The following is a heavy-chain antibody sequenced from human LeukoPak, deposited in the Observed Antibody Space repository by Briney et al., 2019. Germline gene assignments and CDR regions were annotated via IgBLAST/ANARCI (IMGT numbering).Heavy chain of an antibody. Sequence: SETLSLTCTVSGCSISSYYWRWIRQPPGKVLEWVGYIYSSGRPNYNTSLKSRVTISVDTSKTQFSLTLSSVPAADTAVYYCARHKRGLLWFGELSGWFDPWGQGTLVTVSS. CDR3: ARHKRGLLWFGELSGWFDP. CDR2: IYSSGRP. CDR1: GCSISSYY. V-gene: IGHV4-59*08. D-gene: IGHD3-10*01. J-gene: IGHJ5*02.